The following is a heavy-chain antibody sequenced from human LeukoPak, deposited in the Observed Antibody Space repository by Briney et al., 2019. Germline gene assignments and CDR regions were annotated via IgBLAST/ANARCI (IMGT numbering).Heavy chain of an antibody. CDR1: GYTFTSYY. J-gene: IGHJ5*02. Sequence: ASVKVSCKASGYTFTSYYMHWVRQAPGQGLEWMGIINPSGGSTSYAQKFQGRVTMTRDMSTSTVYMELSSLRSEDTAMYYCARWDAHYHEGDNWFDPWGQGTLVTVSS. V-gene: IGHV1-46*01. D-gene: IGHD3-22*01. CDR2: INPSGGST. CDR3: ARWDAHYHEGDNWFDP.